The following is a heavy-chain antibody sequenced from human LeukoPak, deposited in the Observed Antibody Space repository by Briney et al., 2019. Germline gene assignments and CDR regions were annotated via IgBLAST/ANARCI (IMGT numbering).Heavy chain of an antibody. J-gene: IGHJ5*02. CDR1: KFTFSSYW. D-gene: IGHD4-11*01. CDR2: IWYDGSNK. V-gene: IGHV3-33*08. CDR3: ARDYIGTRRGSNYHWFDP. Sequence: PGGSLRLSCAASKFTFSSYWMTWVRQAPGKGLEWVAVIWYDGSNKYYADSVKGRFTISRDNSKNTLYLQMNSLRAEDTAVYYCARDYIGTRRGSNYHWFDPWGQGTLVTVSS.